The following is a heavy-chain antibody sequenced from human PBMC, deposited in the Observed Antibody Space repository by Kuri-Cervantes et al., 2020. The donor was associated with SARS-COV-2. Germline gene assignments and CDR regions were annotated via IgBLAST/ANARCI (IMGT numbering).Heavy chain of an antibody. V-gene: IGHV3-30*18. J-gene: IGHJ4*02. D-gene: IGHD2-21*01. CDR2: ISYDGKHK. Sequence: GGSLRLSCAASGFTFSRYAMHWVRQAPGKGLEWVAFISYDGKHKKCIGSGKGRFAISRDNSQNTLLLQMTSLRSEDTAMYYCAKDHFGVHDFWGQGTLVTVSS. CDR1: GFTFSRYA. CDR3: AKDHFGVHDF.